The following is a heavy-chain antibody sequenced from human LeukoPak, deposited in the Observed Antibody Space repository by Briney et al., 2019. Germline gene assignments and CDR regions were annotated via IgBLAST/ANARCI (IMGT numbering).Heavy chain of an antibody. D-gene: IGHD6-19*01. CDR2: ISSSSSTI. V-gene: IGHV3-48*01. J-gene: IGHJ1*01. CDR3: AGPHLNIYSSGWYPEH. Sequence: GGSLRLSCAASGFTFSSYSMNWARQAPGKGLEWVSYISSSSSTIYYADSVKGRFTISRDNSKNSLYLKMNSLRAEDTAVYYCAGPHLNIYSSGWYPEHWGQGTLVTVSS. CDR1: GFTFSSYS.